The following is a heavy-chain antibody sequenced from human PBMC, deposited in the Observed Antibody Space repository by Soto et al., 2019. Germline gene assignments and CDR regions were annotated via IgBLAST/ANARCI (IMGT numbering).Heavy chain of an antibody. CDR1: GGSISSGGYY. D-gene: IGHD3-9*01. CDR3: ARDRARDYDILTGYSNWFDP. Sequence: QVQLQESGPGLVKPSQILSLTCTVSGGSISSGGYYWSWIRQHPGKGLEWIGYIYYSGSTYYNPSLKSRVTISVDTSKNQFSLKLSSVTAADTAVYYCARDRARDYDILTGYSNWFDPWGQGTLVTVSS. V-gene: IGHV4-31*03. CDR2: IYYSGST. J-gene: IGHJ5*02.